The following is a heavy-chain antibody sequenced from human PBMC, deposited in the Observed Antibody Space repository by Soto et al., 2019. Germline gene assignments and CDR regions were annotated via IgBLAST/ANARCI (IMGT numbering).Heavy chain of an antibody. J-gene: IGHJ5*02. D-gene: IGHD4-4*01. CDR3: AKGLHRNRFDP. V-gene: IGHV3-23*01. CDR1: GFTFSSYA. Sequence: GGSLRLSCAASGFTFSSYAMSWVRQAPGKGLEWVSAISGSGGSTYYADSVKGRFTISRDNSKNTLYLQMNSLRAEDTAVDYYAKGLHRNRFDPWGQGTLVTVSS. CDR2: ISGSGGST.